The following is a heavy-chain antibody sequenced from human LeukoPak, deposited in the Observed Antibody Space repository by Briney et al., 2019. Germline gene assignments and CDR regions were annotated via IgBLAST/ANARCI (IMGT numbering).Heavy chain of an antibody. Sequence: GSLRLSCSASGLNFRNFAMHWVRQAPGKGLEHVSAISSNGGSTYYTDSVKGRFTISRDNSKNTLYLQMSSLRAEDTAVYFCVKGPYDFWSLYYFDYCGQGTLVTVSS. V-gene: IGHV3-64D*09. D-gene: IGHD3-3*01. CDR3: VKGPYDFWSLYYFDY. CDR1: GLNFRNFA. CDR2: ISSNGGST. J-gene: IGHJ4*02.